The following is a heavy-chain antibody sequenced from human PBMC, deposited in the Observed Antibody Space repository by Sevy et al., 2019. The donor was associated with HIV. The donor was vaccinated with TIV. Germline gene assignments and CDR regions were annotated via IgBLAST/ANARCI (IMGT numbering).Heavy chain of an antibody. CDR1: GITVSLNY. CDR2: IYAGDST. J-gene: IGHJ3*01. V-gene: IGHV3-53*01. D-gene: IGHD5-18*01. CDR3: AKTCGFSGLHAFDA. Sequence: GGSLRLSCATSGITVSLNYMSWVRQAPGKGLEWVSAIYAGDSTYYTDSVRGRFTISRDNSKNTLYLQMNSLRVEDTATYYCAKTCGFSGLHAFDAWGQGTLVTVSS.